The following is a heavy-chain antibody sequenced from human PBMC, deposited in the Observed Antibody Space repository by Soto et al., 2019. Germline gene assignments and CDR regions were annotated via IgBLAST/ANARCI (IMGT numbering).Heavy chain of an antibody. CDR2: ISYDGSDK. CDR3: AKVTEYCSSSSCRPDYYYYYGMDV. V-gene: IGHV3-30*18. Sequence: GGSLRLSCAASGFTFSNYGMHWVRQAPGKGLEWVAVISYDGSDKYYADSVKGRFSISRDNSKNTLYLQMNSLRAEDTAVYYCAKVTEYCSSSSCRPDYYYYYGMDVWGQGTTVTVSS. J-gene: IGHJ6*02. CDR1: GFTFSNYG. D-gene: IGHD2-2*01.